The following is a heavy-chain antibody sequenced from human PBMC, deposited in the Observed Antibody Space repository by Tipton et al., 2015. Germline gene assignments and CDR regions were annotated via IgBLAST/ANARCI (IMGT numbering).Heavy chain of an antibody. V-gene: IGHV3-23*01. CDR1: GFTFTSYY. D-gene: IGHD2-2*01. J-gene: IGHJ4*02. CDR3: ARDFGVVVPAAILDY. Sequence: SLRLSCAASGFTFTSYYMTWVRQAPGKGLQWVSVISSSGVTIFDADFVKGRFTASRDNFRNTLYLQMNSLGAEDTAVYYCARDFGVVVPAAILDYWGQGTLVTVSS. CDR2: ISSSGVTI.